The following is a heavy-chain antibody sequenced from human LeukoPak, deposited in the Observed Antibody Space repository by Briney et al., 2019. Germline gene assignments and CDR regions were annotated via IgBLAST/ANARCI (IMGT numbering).Heavy chain of an antibody. CDR3: TREGVYAPDPSSYHRDAFDI. D-gene: IGHD3-16*02. J-gene: IGHJ3*02. V-gene: IGHV1-69*04. Sequence: SVKVSCKASGGSFSSYVITWVRQAPGQGLEWMGRIIPVFGVSNFAQKFQGRVTITADQSMNTAHMELSRLESGDTAVYYCTREGVYAPDPSSYHRDAFDIWGQGTVVIVSS. CDR1: GGSFSSYV. CDR2: IIPVFGVS.